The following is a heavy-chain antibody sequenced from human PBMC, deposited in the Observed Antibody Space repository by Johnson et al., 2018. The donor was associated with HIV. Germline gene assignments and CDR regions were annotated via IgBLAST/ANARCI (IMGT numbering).Heavy chain of an antibody. V-gene: IGHV3-66*02. D-gene: IGHD7-27*01. CDR2: IFTVGDV. Sequence: VQLVESGGGLAQPGGSLRLSCAASGITVSSNYMSWVRQAPGKGLEWVSVIFTVGDVYYADSVKGRFTISRDNSKNTLFLQMNSLRAGDTAVYYCARAWGDLAPDAFDIWGQGTMVSVSS. J-gene: IGHJ3*02. CDR3: ARAWGDLAPDAFDI. CDR1: GITVSSNY.